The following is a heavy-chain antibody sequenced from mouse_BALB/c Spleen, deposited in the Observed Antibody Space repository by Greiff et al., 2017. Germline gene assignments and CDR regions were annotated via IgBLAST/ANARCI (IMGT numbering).Heavy chain of an antibody. CDR1: GFTFSDYY. J-gene: IGHJ4*01. CDR2: ISDGGSYT. D-gene: IGHD2-1*01. Sequence: EVKLMESGGGLVKPGGSLKLSCAASGFTFSDYYMYWVRQTPEKRLEWVATISDGGSYTYYPDSVKGRFTISRDNAKNNLYLQMSSLKSEDTAMYYCARDDGNYVFYAMDDWGEGSSVTVSS. V-gene: IGHV5-4*02. CDR3: ARDDGNYVFYAMDD.